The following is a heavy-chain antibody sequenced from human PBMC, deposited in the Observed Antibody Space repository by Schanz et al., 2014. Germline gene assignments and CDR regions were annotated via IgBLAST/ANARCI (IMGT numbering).Heavy chain of an antibody. CDR3: TRGGDSYALSAFDV. CDR1: GYTFTSHG. Sequence: QVQLVQSGAEVKKPGASVKVSCKASGYTFTSHGISWVRQAPGQGLEWMGWITAYNGDTNYALKLQGRVTMTTDTSTGTAYMELRSLRSDDTALYYGTRGGDSYALSAFDVWGQGTMVTVSS. CDR2: ITAYNGDT. J-gene: IGHJ3*01. V-gene: IGHV1-18*01. D-gene: IGHD5-18*01.